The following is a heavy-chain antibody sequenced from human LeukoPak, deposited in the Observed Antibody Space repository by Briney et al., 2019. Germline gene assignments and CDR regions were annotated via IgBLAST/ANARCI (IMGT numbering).Heavy chain of an antibody. CDR2: ISHSGST. V-gene: IGHV4-38-2*02. J-gene: IGHJ5*02. D-gene: IGHD5-18*01. CDR1: GYSISSGYY. CDR3: ARGGYNYGGHNWFDP. Sequence: SETLSLTCTVSGYSISSGYYWGWIRQPPGKGLEWIGSISHSGSTYYNPSLKSRVTISVDTSKNQFSLKLRSVTAADTAVYYCARGGYNYGGHNWFDPWGQGTLVTVSS.